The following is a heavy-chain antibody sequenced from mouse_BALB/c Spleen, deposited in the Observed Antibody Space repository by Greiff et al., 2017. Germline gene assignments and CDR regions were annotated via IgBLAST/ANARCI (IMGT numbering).Heavy chain of an antibody. CDR3: AREITTVVEYYFDY. V-gene: IGHV1-87*01. CDR1: GYTFTSYW. D-gene: IGHD1-1*01. Sequence: VQLHQSGAELARPGASVKLSCKASGYTFTSYWMQWVKQRPGQGLEWIGAIYPGDGDTRYTQKFKGKATLTADKSSSTAYMQLSSLASEDSAVYYCAREITTVVEYYFDYWGQGTTLTVSS. CDR2: IYPGDGDT. J-gene: IGHJ2*01.